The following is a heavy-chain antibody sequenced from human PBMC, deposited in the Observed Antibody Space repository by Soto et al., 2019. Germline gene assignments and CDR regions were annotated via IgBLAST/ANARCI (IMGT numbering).Heavy chain of an antibody. Sequence: QVQLVQSGAEVKKPGSSVKVSCKASGGTFSSYAISWVRQAPGQGLEWMGGIIPIFGTANYAQKFQGRVTITADDSMSTAYMELSSLRSEDTAVYYCGRSWYYYYGMDVWGQGTTVTVSS. CDR2: IIPIFGTA. J-gene: IGHJ6*02. D-gene: IGHD6-13*01. CDR1: GGTFSSYA. CDR3: GRSWYYYYGMDV. V-gene: IGHV1-69*01.